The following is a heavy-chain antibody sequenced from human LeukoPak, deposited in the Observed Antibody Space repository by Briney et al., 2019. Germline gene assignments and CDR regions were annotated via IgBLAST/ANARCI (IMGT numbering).Heavy chain of an antibody. J-gene: IGHJ4*02. CDR3: ARVDDTSGYFYKFDY. Sequence: SETLSLTCSVSGGSISNYYWSWIRQPPGKGLEWVAYIHYSGNTNYNPSLKSRVIMSVDTSKNQFSLKLASVTAADTAVYYCARVDDTSGYFYKFDYWGQGTLVTVSS. CDR2: IHYSGNT. CDR1: GGSISNYY. D-gene: IGHD3-22*01. V-gene: IGHV4-59*01.